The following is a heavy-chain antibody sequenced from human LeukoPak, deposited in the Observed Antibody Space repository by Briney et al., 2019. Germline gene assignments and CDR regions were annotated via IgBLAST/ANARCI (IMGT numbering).Heavy chain of an antibody. Sequence: GGSLRLSCAASGFSISSHGMSWVRQAPGKGLELVSVSGSGGSTFYANSVKGRFTVSRDNSKNTVYMQMNSLRADDAALYYCAKDRGSSSCLDYWGQGTLVTVSS. D-gene: IGHD6-13*01. CDR3: AKDRGSSSCLDY. J-gene: IGHJ4*02. CDR2: SGSGGST. CDR1: GFSISSHG. V-gene: IGHV3-23*01.